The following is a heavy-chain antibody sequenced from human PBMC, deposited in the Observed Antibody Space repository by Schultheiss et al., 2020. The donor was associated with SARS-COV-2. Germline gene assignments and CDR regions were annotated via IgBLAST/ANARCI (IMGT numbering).Heavy chain of an antibody. CDR2: IKSKTDGGTT. J-gene: IGHJ4*02. V-gene: IGHV3-15*01. CDR1: GFTFSDYY. Sequence: GGSLRLSCAASGFTFSDYYMSWIRQAPGKGLEWVGRIKSKTDGGTTDYAAPVKGRFTISRDNAKNSLYLQMNSLRAEDTAVYYCARVVVGVAGTTYYFDYWGQGTLVTVSS. D-gene: IGHD6-19*01. CDR3: ARVVVGVAGTTYYFDY.